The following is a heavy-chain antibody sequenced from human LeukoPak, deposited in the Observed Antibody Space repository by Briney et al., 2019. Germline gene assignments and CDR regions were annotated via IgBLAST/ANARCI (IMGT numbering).Heavy chain of an antibody. CDR3: VIGYVDAFDI. D-gene: IGHD5-12*01. Sequence: SQTLSLTCALSGDSVSSNSAAWTWIRQSPSRGLEWLGRTYYRSKWYNDYAVSVKSRITINPDTSKNQFSLQLNSVTPEDTAVYYCVIGYVDAFDIWGQGTMVTVSS. J-gene: IGHJ3*02. CDR2: TYYRSKWYN. CDR1: GDSVSSNSAA. V-gene: IGHV6-1*01.